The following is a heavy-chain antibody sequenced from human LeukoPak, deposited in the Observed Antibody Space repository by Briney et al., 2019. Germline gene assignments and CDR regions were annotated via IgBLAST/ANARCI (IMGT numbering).Heavy chain of an antibody. V-gene: IGHV3-48*03. CDR3: ARDAPYYYGSGSLYYYYGMDV. CDR2: ISSSGSTI. Sequence: PGGSLRLSCAASGFTFSSYEMNWVRQAPGKGLEWVSYISSSGSTIYYADSVKGRFTISRDNAKNSLYLQMNSLRAEDTAVYYCARDAPYYYGSGSLYYYYGMDVWGQGTTVTVSS. CDR1: GFTFSSYE. J-gene: IGHJ6*02. D-gene: IGHD3-10*01.